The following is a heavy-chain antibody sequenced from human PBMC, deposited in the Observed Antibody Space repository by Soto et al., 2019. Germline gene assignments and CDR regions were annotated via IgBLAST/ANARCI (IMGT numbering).Heavy chain of an antibody. Sequence: QVQLVQSGAEVKKPGSSVRVSCKASGGTFSSYSINWVRQAPGQGLEWMGEIIPIFGTANYAQKFQGRVTITADESTSTAYMELSSLRSEDTAVYYCARDGGRHSGGIDYWGQGTLVTVSS. D-gene: IGHD1-26*01. V-gene: IGHV1-69*01. CDR2: IIPIFGTA. CDR3: ARDGGRHSGGIDY. CDR1: GGTFSSYS. J-gene: IGHJ4*02.